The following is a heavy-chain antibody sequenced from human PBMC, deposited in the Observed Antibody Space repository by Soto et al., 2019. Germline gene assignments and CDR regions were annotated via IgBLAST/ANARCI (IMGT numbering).Heavy chain of an antibody. CDR2: IGVSGGAT. V-gene: IGHV3-23*01. Sequence: EVQLLESGGGWVQPGGSRRLSCTASGFPFSKFEMSWARQASGKRLEWVSFIGVSGGATHYADSVKGRFIISRDNSKNTLYLQMDSLRAEDMAVYYCVKGGWLDDWGQGTLVTVSS. J-gene: IGHJ4*02. CDR1: GFPFSKFE. CDR3: VKGGWLDD. D-gene: IGHD6-19*01.